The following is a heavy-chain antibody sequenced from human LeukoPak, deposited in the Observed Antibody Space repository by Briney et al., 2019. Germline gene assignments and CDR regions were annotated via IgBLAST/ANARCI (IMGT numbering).Heavy chain of an antibody. CDR2: LNPDSGKT. Sequence: GASVRVSCKASGYTFTTYHINWVRQASGQGLEWMGWLNPDSGKTGYAQKFQGRVTMTRDTSINTAYMELSGLTSEDTAVYFCARTLGPYDYDPSGYPWGQGTLAIVSS. D-gene: IGHD3-22*01. J-gene: IGHJ5*02. CDR1: GYTFTTYH. V-gene: IGHV1-8*01. CDR3: ARTLGPYDYDPSGYP.